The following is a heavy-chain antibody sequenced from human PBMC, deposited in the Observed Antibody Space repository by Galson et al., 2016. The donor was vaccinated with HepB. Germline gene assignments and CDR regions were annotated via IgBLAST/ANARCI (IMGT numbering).Heavy chain of an antibody. J-gene: IGHJ5*02. Sequence: ETLSLTCAVYGGPFSGYHWTWIRQPPGKGLEWIGDINQSGRSNYNPSLKSRVAISVDTSRNQFSLQLTSMTAADTAVYYCARGPSPPPLAKDFWSAYRAAGTFFDPWGQGTLVTVSS. D-gene: IGHD3-3*01. CDR2: INQSGRS. CDR3: ARGPSPPPLAKDFWSAYRAAGTFFDP. V-gene: IGHV4-34*01. CDR1: GGPFSGYH.